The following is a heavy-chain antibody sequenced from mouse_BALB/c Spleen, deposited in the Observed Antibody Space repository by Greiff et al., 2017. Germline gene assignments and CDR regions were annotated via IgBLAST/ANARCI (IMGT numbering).Heavy chain of an antibody. CDR3: NADGNYDLEV. Sequence: EVQLVESGAELVRSGASVKLSCTASGFNIKDYYMHWVKQRPEQGLEWIGWIDPENGDTEYAPNFQGKATMTADTSSNTAYLQLSSLTSEDTAVYYCNADGNYDLEVWGAGTTVTVSS. CDR2: IDPENGDT. D-gene: IGHD2-1*01. J-gene: IGHJ1*01. V-gene: IGHV14-4*02. CDR1: GFNIKDYY.